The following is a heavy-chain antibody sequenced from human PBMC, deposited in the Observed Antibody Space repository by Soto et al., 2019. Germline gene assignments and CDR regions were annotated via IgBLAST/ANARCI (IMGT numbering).Heavy chain of an antibody. CDR1: GFTFSNFN. Sequence: EVQLVESGGGLVQPGGSLRLSCAASGFTFSNFNMHWVRQAPGKGLEWISYISASNTTVYYGDSVKGRFTISRDNAKNSLYLQMNSLRDEDTAVYYCARIYRRDGNKYADYWGQGTLFTVSS. V-gene: IGHV3-48*02. J-gene: IGHJ4*02. CDR2: ISASNTTV. CDR3: ARIYRRDGNKYADY. D-gene: IGHD3-16*02.